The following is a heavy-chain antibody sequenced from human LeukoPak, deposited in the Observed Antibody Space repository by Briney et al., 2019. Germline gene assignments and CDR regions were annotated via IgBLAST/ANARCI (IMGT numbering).Heavy chain of an antibody. CDR1: GYTFTGYY. Sequence: ASVKVSCTASGYTFTGYYMHWVRQAPGQGLEWMGWINPNSGGTNYAQKFQGRVTMTRDTSISTAYMELSRLRSDDTAVYYCARGYCSSTSCFKFDYWGQGTLVTVSS. V-gene: IGHV1-2*02. CDR2: INPNSGGT. J-gene: IGHJ4*02. CDR3: ARGYCSSTSCFKFDY. D-gene: IGHD2-2*01.